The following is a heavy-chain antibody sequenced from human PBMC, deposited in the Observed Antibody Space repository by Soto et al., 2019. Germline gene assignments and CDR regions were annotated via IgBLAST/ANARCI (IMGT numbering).Heavy chain of an antibody. V-gene: IGHV3-23*01. D-gene: IGHD3-22*01. J-gene: IGHJ4*01. CDR2: ISGSGGST. Sequence: PGGSLRLSCAASGFTFSSYAMIRVRQAPGKGLEWVSAISGSGGSTYYADSVKGRFTISRDNSKNTLYLQMNSLRAEDTAVYYCTTDSYITIVIVRFDYWGHGTLVTVSS. CDR1: GFTFSSYA. CDR3: TTDSYITIVIVRFDY.